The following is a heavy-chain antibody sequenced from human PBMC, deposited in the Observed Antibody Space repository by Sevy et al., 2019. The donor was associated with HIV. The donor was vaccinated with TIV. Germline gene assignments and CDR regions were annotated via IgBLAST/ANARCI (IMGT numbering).Heavy chain of an antibody. Sequence: GGSVRLSCAVSGFTFSNYAMTWVRQAPGKGLEWVSGLSGSGASIYYPDTMKGRFTISRDNSKNTLYLQMDSLRADDTAVYYCARVSRSSTARWFFDYWGQGTLVTVSS. CDR1: GFTFSNYA. CDR3: ARVSRSSTARWFFDY. J-gene: IGHJ4*02. D-gene: IGHD2-2*01. CDR2: LSGSGASI. V-gene: IGHV3-23*01.